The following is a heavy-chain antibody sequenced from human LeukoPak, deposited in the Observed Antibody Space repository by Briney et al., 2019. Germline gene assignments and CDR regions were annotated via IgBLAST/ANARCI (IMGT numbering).Heavy chain of an antibody. CDR3: ARGIQIFCSGGSCYSVDAFDI. D-gene: IGHD2-15*01. CDR2: ISSSSSYI. CDR1: GFTFSSYS. J-gene: IGHJ3*02. Sequence: PGGSLGLSCAASGFTFSSYSMNWVRQAPGKGLEWVSSISSSSSYIYYADSVKGRFTISRDNAKNSLYLQMNSLRAEDTAVYYCARGIQIFCSGGSCYSVDAFDIWGQGTMVTVSS. V-gene: IGHV3-21*01.